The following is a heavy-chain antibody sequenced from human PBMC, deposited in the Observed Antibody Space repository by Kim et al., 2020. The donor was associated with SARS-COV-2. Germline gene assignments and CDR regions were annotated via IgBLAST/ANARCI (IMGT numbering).Heavy chain of an antibody. CDR3: AKEVAGDYYGSGSYYNI. V-gene: IGHV3-23*01. J-gene: IGHJ4*02. D-gene: IGHD3-10*01. Sequence: GNGRCTTSRDNSKNTLYLQMNSLRAEDTGVYYCAKEVAGDYYGSGSYYNIWGQGTLVTVSS.